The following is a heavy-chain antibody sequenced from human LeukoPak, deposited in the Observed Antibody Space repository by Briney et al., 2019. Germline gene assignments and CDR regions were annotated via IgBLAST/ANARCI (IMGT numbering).Heavy chain of an antibody. CDR2: INQDGSKK. CDR3: ARVYSYGPSDAFDI. J-gene: IGHJ3*02. V-gene: IGHV3-7*01. CDR1: RFTFSNYW. Sequence: GGSLRLSRVVSRFTFSNYWMSWVRQAPGKGLEWVANINQDGSKKVYADSMKGRFTISRDNSKNALYLQMNSLRAEDTAVYYCARVYSYGPSDAFDIWGQGTMVTVSS. D-gene: IGHD5-18*01.